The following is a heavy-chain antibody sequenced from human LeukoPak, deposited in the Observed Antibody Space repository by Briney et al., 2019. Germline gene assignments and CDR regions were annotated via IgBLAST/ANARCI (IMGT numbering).Heavy chain of an antibody. CDR2: ISYDGSNK. CDR3: AKLSITMVRGVIGPFDY. CDR1: GFSFSSYA. D-gene: IGHD3-10*01. J-gene: IGHJ4*02. Sequence: PGRSLTLSCAASGFSFSSYAMHWVRQAPGKGLEGVAVISYDGSNKYYPDSVKGRFTISRDNSKNTLYLQMNSLRAEDTAVYYCAKLSITMVRGVIGPFDYWGQGTLVTVSS. V-gene: IGHV3-30*04.